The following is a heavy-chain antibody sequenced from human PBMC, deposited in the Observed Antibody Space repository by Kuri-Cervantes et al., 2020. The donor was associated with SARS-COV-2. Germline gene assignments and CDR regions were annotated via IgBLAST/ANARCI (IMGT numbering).Heavy chain of an antibody. D-gene: IGHD2-2*01. J-gene: IGHJ4*02. CDR3: ARSRYCSSTSCPGGDY. Sequence: GGSLRLSCAASGFTFSSYGMHWVRQAPGKGLEWVSGINWNGGSTGYADSVKGRFTISRDNAKNSLYLQMNSLRAEDTALYYCARSRYCSSTSCPGGDYWGQGTLVTVSS. V-gene: IGHV3-20*04. CDR2: INWNGGST. CDR1: GFTFSSYG.